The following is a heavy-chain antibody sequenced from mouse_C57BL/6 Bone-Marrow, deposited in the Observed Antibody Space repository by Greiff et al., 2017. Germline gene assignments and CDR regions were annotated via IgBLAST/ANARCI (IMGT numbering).Heavy chain of an antibody. J-gene: IGHJ2*01. D-gene: IGHD2-4*01. CDR1: GFNIKDYC. V-gene: IGHV14-1*01. CDR3: TGRLRHYFDY. CDR2: IGPEDGDT. Sequence: VQLQQSGAELVRPGASVKLSCTASGFNIKDYCMHWVKQRPEQGLAWIGRIGPEDGDTEYAPKFQGKATMTADTSSNTAYLQRSSLTSEDTAVYYCTGRLRHYFDYGGQGNTPTVSA.